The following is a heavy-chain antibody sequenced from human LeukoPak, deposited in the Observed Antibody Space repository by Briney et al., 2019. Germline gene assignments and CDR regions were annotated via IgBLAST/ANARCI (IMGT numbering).Heavy chain of an antibody. Sequence: PGGSLRLSCAASGFTFSSYGMHWVRQAPGKGLEWVAVISYDGSNKYYADSVKGRFTISRGNSKNTLYLQMNSLRAEDTAVYYCAMRYGDYVVNWGQGTLVTVSS. CDR2: ISYDGSNK. V-gene: IGHV3-30*03. D-gene: IGHD4-17*01. CDR3: AMRYGDYVVN. J-gene: IGHJ4*02. CDR1: GFTFSSYG.